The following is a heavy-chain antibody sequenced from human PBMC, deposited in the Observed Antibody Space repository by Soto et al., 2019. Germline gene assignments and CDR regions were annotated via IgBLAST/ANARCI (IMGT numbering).Heavy chain of an antibody. CDR1: GFTFSSYA. Sequence: GGSLRLSCAASGFTFSSYAMHWVRQAPGKGLEWVAVISYDGSNKYYADSVKGRFTISRDNSKNTLYLQMNSLRAEDTAVYYCARDRVDSGYDEDWFDPWGKGTLVTVSS. J-gene: IGHJ5*02. CDR3: ARDRVDSGYDEDWFDP. V-gene: IGHV3-30-3*01. CDR2: ISYDGSNK. D-gene: IGHD5-12*01.